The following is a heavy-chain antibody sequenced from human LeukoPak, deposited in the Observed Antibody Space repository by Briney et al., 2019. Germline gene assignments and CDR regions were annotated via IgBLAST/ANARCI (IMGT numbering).Heavy chain of an antibody. CDR1: GYTLTQLV. D-gene: IGHD3-22*01. CDR2: FDPENGEM. Sequence: GASVKVSYKVSGYTLTQLVIHWVRQAPGEGLEWMGGFDPENGEMIYVQKFQGRVTMSEDTSTDTAYMDLSNLRSEDTAIYYCATVSSFDSNFYSYFWGQGTLVTVSS. J-gene: IGHJ4*02. V-gene: IGHV1-24*01. CDR3: ATVSSFDSNFYSYF.